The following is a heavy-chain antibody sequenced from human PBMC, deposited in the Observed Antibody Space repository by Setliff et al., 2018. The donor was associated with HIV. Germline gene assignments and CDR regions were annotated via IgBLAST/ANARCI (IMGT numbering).Heavy chain of an antibody. CDR2: ISAYNGHT. CDR3: AKDDYGDYGSSYYFGMDV. J-gene: IGHJ6*02. V-gene: IGHV1-18*01. Sequence: GASVKVSCKASGYTFTTFGISWVRQAPGQGLEWMGWISAYNGHTNYVQKFQGRVTMTTDTSTSTAYMELSGLRSEDTAVYYCAKDDYGDYGSSYYFGMDVWGQGAAVTVSS. CDR1: GYTFTTFG. D-gene: IGHD4-17*01.